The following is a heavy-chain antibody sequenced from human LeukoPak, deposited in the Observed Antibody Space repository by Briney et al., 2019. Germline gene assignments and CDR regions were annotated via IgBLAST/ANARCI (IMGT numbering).Heavy chain of an antibody. Sequence: ASVKVSCKASGYTFTSYDINWVRQATGQGLEWMGWMNPNSGNTGYAQKFQGRVTITRNTSISTAYMELSSLRSEDTAVYYCARSSYDFWSGYYRYYYYYMDVWGKGTTVAVSS. D-gene: IGHD3-3*01. J-gene: IGHJ6*03. CDR3: ARSSYDFWSGYYRYYYYYMDV. V-gene: IGHV1-8*03. CDR1: GYTFTSYD. CDR2: MNPNSGNT.